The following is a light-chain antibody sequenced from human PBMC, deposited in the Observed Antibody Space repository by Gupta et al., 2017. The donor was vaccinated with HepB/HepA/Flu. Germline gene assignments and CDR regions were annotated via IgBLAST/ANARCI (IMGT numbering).Light chain of an antibody. V-gene: IGLV1-40*01. Sequence: QSVLTQPPSVSGAPGPRVSISCTGSSSNIGAVYDVHWYQQLPGTAPKLLIYDNTNRPSGVPDRFSGSKSGTSASLAITGLQAEDEAAYYCQSYDTSLGGPYVFGTGTKVTVL. CDR1: SSNIGAVYD. CDR2: DNT. CDR3: QSYDTSLGGPYV. J-gene: IGLJ1*01.